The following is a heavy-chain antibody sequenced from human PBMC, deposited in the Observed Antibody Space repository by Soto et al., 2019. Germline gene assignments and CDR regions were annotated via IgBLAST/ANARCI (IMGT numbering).Heavy chain of an antibody. Sequence: PGESLKISCKGSGYSFTSYWISWVRQMPGKGLEWMGRIDPSDSYTNYSPSFQGHVTISADKSISTAYLQWSSLKASDTAMYYCARHNVYYYDSSGSWNGPYYFDYWGPGTLVTVPS. D-gene: IGHD3-22*01. CDR1: GYSFTSYW. V-gene: IGHV5-10-1*01. J-gene: IGHJ4*02. CDR2: IDPSDSYT. CDR3: ARHNVYYYDSSGSWNGPYYFDY.